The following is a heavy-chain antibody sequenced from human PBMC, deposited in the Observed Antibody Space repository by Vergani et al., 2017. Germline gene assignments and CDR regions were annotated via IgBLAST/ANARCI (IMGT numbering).Heavy chain of an antibody. Sequence: QVQLQESGPGLVKPSQTLSLTCAVSGGSISSGGYSWSWIRQPPGKGLEWIGYIYHSGSTYYNPSLKSRVTISVDRSKNQFSLKLSSVTDADTAVYYCASADSSGYYYRAFDIWGQGTMVTVSS. CDR3: ASADSSGYYYRAFDI. CDR2: IYHSGST. CDR1: GGSISSGGYS. J-gene: IGHJ3*02. V-gene: IGHV4-30-2*01. D-gene: IGHD3-22*01.